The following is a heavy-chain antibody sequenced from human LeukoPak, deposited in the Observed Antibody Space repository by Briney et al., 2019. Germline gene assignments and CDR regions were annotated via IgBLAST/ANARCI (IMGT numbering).Heavy chain of an antibody. CDR2: IYYSGST. V-gene: IGHV4-59*08. D-gene: IGHD4-17*01. CDR3: ARLGDDYGDDDLLT. Sequence: SETLSLTCTVSGGSISSYYWSWIRQPPGKGLEWIGCIYYSGSTNYNPSLKSRVTISVDTSKNQFSLKLSSVTAADTAVYYCARLGDDYGDDDLLTWGQGTLVTVSS. J-gene: IGHJ5*02. CDR1: GGSISSYY.